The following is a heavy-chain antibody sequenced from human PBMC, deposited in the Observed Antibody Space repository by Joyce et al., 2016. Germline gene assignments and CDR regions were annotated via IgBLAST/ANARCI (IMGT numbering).Heavy chain of an antibody. CDR2: IYYSGST. J-gene: IGHJ4*02. CDR1: GVSFPTFY. V-gene: IGHV4-59*01. Sequence: QVQLQESGPGLVKPSETLSLTCTVSGVSFPTFYWTWVRQPPGKGLEWIGHIYYSGSTNYNPSLKRRLTRSVDTSKSQFSLKLTSLTAADTAVYYCAGGSGDYWGQGTLVTVSS. D-gene: IGHD3-10*01. CDR3: AGGSGDY.